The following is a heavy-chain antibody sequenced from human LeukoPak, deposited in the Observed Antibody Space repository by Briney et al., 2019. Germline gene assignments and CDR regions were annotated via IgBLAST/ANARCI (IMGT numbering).Heavy chain of an antibody. D-gene: IGHD3-10*01. CDR3: ARGSSPTKLRYYYMDV. CDR1: GYTFTGYY. CDR2: INPNSGGT. V-gene: IGHV1-2*02. J-gene: IGHJ6*03. Sequence: ASVKVSCKASGYTFTGYYMHWVRQAPGQGLEWMGWINPNSGGTNYAQKFQGRVTMTRDTSISTAYMELSRLGSEDTAVYYCARGSSPTKLRYYYMDVWGKGTTVTVSS.